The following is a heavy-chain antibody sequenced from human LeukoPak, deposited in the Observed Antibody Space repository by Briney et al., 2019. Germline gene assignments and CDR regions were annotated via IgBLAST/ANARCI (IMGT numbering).Heavy chain of an antibody. CDR2: ISYDGSNK. CDR3: ARDEAAGTWIHIDY. J-gene: IGHJ4*02. CDR1: GFTFSSYA. V-gene: IGHV3-30*09. D-gene: IGHD5-18*01. Sequence: GGSLRLSCAASGFTFSSYAMHWVRQAPGKGLEWVAVISYDGSNKYYADSVKGRFAISRDNSKSTLYLQMNSLRDDDTAVYYCARDEAAGTWIHIDYWGQGTLVTVSS.